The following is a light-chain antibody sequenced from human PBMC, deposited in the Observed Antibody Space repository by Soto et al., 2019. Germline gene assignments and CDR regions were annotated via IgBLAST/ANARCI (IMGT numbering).Light chain of an antibody. CDR3: QNYDTSPT. Sequence: ELVLTQSPGTLSFSAGERATLSCRASQSVGSSYLAWYQQKPGQTPTVLIYGASSRATGIPDRFSGSGSGTDFTLTISRLEPEDFAVYYCQNYDTSPTFGQGTKVEI. J-gene: IGKJ1*01. CDR2: GAS. CDR1: QSVGSSY. V-gene: IGKV3-20*01.